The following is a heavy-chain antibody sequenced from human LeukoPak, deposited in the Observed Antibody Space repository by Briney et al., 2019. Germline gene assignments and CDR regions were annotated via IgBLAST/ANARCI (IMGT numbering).Heavy chain of an antibody. CDR1: GDSIGSGDHY. V-gene: IGHV4-30-4*01. CDR2: IYYTGAT. Sequence: PSETLSLTCTVSGDSIGSGDHYWSWIRQSPEQGLEWIGYIYYTGATHYAPSLKSRLTISIDTSNNHFSLKLTSVTVADTALYYCAGARLAYHYGMDVWGQGTTVTVFS. D-gene: IGHD6-19*01. J-gene: IGHJ6*02. CDR3: AGARLAYHYGMDV.